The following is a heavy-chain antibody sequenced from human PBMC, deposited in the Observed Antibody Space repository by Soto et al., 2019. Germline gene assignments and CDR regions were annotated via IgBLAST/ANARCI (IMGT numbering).Heavy chain of an antibody. CDR3: ARRGYSFACGY. Sequence: EVQLVESGGGLIPPGGSLRLSCAASGFLVNSAYMTWVRQAPGKGLEWLSMINSDGSTLYAESVKGRFTISRDNSKNRLDLQMNSLRAEVTAMYYCARRGYSFACGYWGQGTLVIVTS. D-gene: IGHD5-18*01. V-gene: IGHV3-53*01. CDR1: GFLVNSAY. CDR2: INSDGST. J-gene: IGHJ4*02.